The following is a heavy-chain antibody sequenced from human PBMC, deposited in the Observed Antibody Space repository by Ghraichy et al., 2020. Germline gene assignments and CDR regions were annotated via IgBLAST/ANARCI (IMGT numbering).Heavy chain of an antibody. CDR1: DGSISSYY. CDR2: IYYSGST. Sequence: SQTLSLTCTVSDGSISSYYWSWIRQPPGKGLEWIGYIYYSGSTNYSPSLKSRVTISVDTSKNQFSLKLSSATAADTAVYYCARSYDSRRYYYGMDVWGQGTTVTVSS. CDR3: ARSYDSRRYYYGMDV. D-gene: IGHD3-22*01. J-gene: IGHJ6*02. V-gene: IGHV4-59*01.